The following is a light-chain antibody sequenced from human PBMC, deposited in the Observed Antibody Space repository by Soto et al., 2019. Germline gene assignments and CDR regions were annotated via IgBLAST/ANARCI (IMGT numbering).Light chain of an antibody. V-gene: IGKV2-28*01. Sequence: DIVMTQSPRSLGVTPGEPASISCRSSQSLLYSDGDNYLDWYLQKPGQSPQLLIYLASNRASGVPVMFNGTGSGTYFTLQISRVEPEDVGLYYCLQSIQPPNTCGQGTQLDI. CDR2: LAS. CDR1: QSLLYSDGDNY. J-gene: IGKJ5*01. CDR3: LQSIQPPNT.